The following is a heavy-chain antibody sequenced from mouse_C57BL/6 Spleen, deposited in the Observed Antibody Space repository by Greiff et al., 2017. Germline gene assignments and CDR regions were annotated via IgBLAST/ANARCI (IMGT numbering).Heavy chain of an antibody. CDR1: GFTFSDYG. D-gene: IGHD1-3*01. CDR2: ISSGSSTI. V-gene: IGHV5-17*01. Sequence: EVMLVESGGGLVKPGGSLKLSCAASGFTFSDYGMHWVRQAPEKGLEWVAYISSGSSTIYYADTVKGRFTISRDNAKNTLFLQMTSLRAEDTAMYYGARDNYCAMDYWGQGTSVTVSS. CDR3: ARDNYCAMDY. J-gene: IGHJ4*01.